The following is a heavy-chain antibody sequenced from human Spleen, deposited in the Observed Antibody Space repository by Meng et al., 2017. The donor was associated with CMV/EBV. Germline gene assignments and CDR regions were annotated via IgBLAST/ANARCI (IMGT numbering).Heavy chain of an antibody. J-gene: IGHJ4*02. D-gene: IGHD2/OR15-2a*01. Sequence: GESLKISCAASGFAFSDYAMHWVRQAPGKGLEWVAVLSYDGNNRYYADSVKGRFTISRDNAQNSLYLQMNSLRADDTAVYYCAPHWAYCTSTVCPGWGQGTLVTVSS. V-gene: IGHV3-30*03. CDR2: LSYDGNNR. CDR1: GFAFSDYA. CDR3: APHWAYCTSTVCPG.